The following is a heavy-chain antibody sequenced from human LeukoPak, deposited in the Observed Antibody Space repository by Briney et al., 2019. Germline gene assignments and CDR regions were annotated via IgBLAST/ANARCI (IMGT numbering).Heavy chain of an antibody. Sequence: PSETLSLTCAVYGGSFSGYYWSWIRQPPGKGLEWIGEINHSGSTNYNPSLKSRVTISVDTSKNQFSLKLSSVTAADTAVYYCARALPSRGDWFDPWGQGTLVTVSS. J-gene: IGHJ5*02. CDR1: GGSFSGYY. CDR2: INHSGST. V-gene: IGHV4-34*01. CDR3: ARALPSRGDWFDP.